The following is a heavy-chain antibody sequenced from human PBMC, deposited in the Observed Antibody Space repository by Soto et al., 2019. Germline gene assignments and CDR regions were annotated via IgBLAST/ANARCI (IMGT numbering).Heavy chain of an antibody. V-gene: IGHV3-48*01. D-gene: IGHD3-10*01. J-gene: IGHJ6*03. CDR2: ISSSSSTI. CDR1: GFTFSSYS. Sequence: EVQLVESGGGLVQPGGSLRLSCAASGFTFSSYSMNWVRQAPGKGLEWVSYISSSSSTIYYADSVKGRFTISRDNAKNSLYLQMNSLRAEDTAVYYCARVPRGPYYYYYYMDVWGKGTTVTVSS. CDR3: ARVPRGPYYYYYYMDV.